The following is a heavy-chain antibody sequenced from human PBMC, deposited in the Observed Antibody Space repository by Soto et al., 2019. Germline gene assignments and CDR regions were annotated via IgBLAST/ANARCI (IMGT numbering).Heavy chain of an antibody. J-gene: IGHJ4*02. CDR1: GGSINSSDYF. CDR2: IFYTGTT. D-gene: IGHD6-19*01. CDR3: ARSYSSGWEFDY. Sequence: SETLSLTCTVSGGSINSSDYFWTWIRQSPGKGLEWMGYIFYTGTTYSTPSLKSRLIMSIDTSKNQFSLRLTSVTAADSAVYYCARSYSSGWEFDYWGQGTQVTVSS. V-gene: IGHV4-30-4*01.